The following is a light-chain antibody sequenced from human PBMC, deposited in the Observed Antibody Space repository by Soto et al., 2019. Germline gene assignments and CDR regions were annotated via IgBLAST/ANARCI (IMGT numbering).Light chain of an antibody. V-gene: IGLV2-14*01. CDR3: SSYTGTSTLYA. J-gene: IGLJ1*01. CDR2: EVR. CDR1: SSGVGGYDY. Sequence: QSVLTQPASVSGSPGQSITISCTGTSSGVGGYDYVSWYQQHPGKAPKLIIYEVRHRPSGVSNRFSGSKSGNTASRTISGLQAEDEADYFCSSYTGTSTLYAFGTGTKVTVL.